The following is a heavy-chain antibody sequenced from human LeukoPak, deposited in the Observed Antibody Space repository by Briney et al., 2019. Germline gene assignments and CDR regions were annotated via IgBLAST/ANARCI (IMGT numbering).Heavy chain of an antibody. CDR1: GGSFSGYY. J-gene: IGHJ6*03. CDR3: ARGGGDYDYVWGSYRLSYYYYYMDV. Sequence: SETLSLTCAVYGGSFSGYYWSWIRQPPGKGLEWIGEINHSGSTNYNPSLKSRVTISVDTSKNQFSLKLSSLTAADTAVYYCARGGGDYDYVWGSYRLSYYYYYMDVWGKGTTVTVSS. CDR2: INHSGST. D-gene: IGHD3-16*02. V-gene: IGHV4-34*01.